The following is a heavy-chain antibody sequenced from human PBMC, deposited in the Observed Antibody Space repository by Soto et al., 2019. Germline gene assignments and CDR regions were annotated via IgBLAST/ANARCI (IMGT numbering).Heavy chain of an antibody. CDR2: ISSSSSYI. Sequence: PGGSLRLSCAASGFTFSSYSMNWVRQAPGKGLEWVSSISSSSSYIYYADSVKGRFTISRDNAKNSLYLQMNSLRAEDTAVYYCAREGPDAEYFQHWGQGTLVTVSS. V-gene: IGHV3-21*01. CDR1: GFTFSSYS. CDR3: AREGPDAEYFQH. J-gene: IGHJ1*01.